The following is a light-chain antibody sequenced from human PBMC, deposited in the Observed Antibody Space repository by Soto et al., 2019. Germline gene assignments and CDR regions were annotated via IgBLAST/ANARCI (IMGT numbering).Light chain of an antibody. CDR3: SSYTGRNSVV. Sequence: QSVLTQPPSASGSPGQSVTISCTGTSSDVGGYNYVSWYQQHPAKAPKLIIYEVNKRPSGVPERSSGSKSGNTASLTVSGLQAEDEADYYCSSYTGRNSVVFGGGTKLTVL. V-gene: IGLV2-8*01. CDR2: EVN. CDR1: SSDVGGYNY. J-gene: IGLJ2*01.